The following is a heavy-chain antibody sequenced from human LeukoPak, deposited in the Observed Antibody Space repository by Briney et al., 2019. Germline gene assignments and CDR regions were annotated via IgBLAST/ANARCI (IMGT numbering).Heavy chain of an antibody. V-gene: IGHV3-7*01. CDR2: IKEDGSEK. D-gene: IGHD2-15*01. Sequence: PGGSLRLSCAASGFTFSNYYMSWVRQAPGEGLEWVANIKEDGSEKYYVDSVKGRFTISRDNAKNSLNLQMNSLRVEDTAVYYCARESLLAFDPWGQGTLVTVSS. CDR1: GFTFSNYY. J-gene: IGHJ5*02. CDR3: ARESLLAFDP.